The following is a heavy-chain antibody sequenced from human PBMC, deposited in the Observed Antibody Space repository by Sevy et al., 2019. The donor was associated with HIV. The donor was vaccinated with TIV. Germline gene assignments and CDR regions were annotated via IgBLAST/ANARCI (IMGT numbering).Heavy chain of an antibody. CDR3: AKRPSSSWANYYYYYYGMDV. J-gene: IGHJ6*02. Sequence: GGSLRLSCAASGFTFSSYGMHWVRQAPGKGLEWVAVISYDGSNKYYADSVKGRFTISRDNCKNTLYLQMNSLRAEDTAVYYCAKRPSSSWANYYYYYYGMDVWGQGTTVTVSS. CDR1: GFTFSSYG. V-gene: IGHV3-30*18. D-gene: IGHD6-13*01. CDR2: ISYDGSNK.